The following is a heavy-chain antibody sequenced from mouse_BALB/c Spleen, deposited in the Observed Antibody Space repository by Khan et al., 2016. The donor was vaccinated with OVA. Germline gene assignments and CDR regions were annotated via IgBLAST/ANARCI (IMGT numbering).Heavy chain of an antibody. J-gene: IGHJ3*01. CDR3: ARKDYYDYDPFPY. V-gene: IGHV3-2*02. D-gene: IGHD2-4*01. Sequence: VQLKQSGPGLVKPSQSLSLTCTVTGYSITSEYAWNWIRQFPGNKLEWMGYINYSGNTSFNPSLKSRASITRDTSKNQFFLQLNSVTTEDTATYYCARKDYYDYDPFPYWGQGTLVTVSA. CDR2: INYSGNT. CDR1: GYSITSEYA.